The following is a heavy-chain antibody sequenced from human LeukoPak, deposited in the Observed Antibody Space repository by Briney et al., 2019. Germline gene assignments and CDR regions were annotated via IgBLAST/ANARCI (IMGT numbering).Heavy chain of an antibody. CDR2: VYYTGSA. V-gene: IGHV4-39*01. J-gene: IGHJ4*02. Sequence: SETLSLTCTISGGSITTSNYYWGWIRQPPGMGLEWIGTVYYTGSAWYNLSLRSRVTMSADTSRSQISLNLISVSAADTAVYYCVGHGQMTQGGFDSWGEGTLGTVSS. CDR3: VGHGQMTQGGFDS. CDR1: GGSITTSNYY. D-gene: IGHD3-16*01.